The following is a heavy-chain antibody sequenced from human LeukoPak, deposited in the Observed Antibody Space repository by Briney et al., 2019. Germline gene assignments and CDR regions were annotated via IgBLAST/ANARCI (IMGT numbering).Heavy chain of an antibody. D-gene: IGHD2-15*01. Sequence: PSETLSLTCTVSGDSISSSSYYWGWIRQPPGKGLEWIGSIYYNGTTYYNPSLKSRVTISVDTSKNQFSLKLTSVTAADTAVYYCARLTRISHFDYWGQGTLVTVSS. CDR2: IYYNGTT. CDR3: ARLTRISHFDY. CDR1: GDSISSSSYY. V-gene: IGHV4-39*01. J-gene: IGHJ4*02.